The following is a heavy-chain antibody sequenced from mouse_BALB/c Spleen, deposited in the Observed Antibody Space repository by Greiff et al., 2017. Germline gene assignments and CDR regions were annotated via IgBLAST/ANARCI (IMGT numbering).Heavy chain of an antibody. Sequence: QVQLQQPGAELVRPGASVTLSCKASGYTFTDYEMHWVKQTPVHGLEWIGAIDPETGGTAYNQKFKGKATLTADKSSSTAYMELRSLTSEDSAVYYCTRHVNFDYWGQGTTLTVSS. J-gene: IGHJ2*01. V-gene: IGHV1-15*01. CDR1: GYTFTDYE. CDR2: IDPETGGT. CDR3: TRHVNFDY.